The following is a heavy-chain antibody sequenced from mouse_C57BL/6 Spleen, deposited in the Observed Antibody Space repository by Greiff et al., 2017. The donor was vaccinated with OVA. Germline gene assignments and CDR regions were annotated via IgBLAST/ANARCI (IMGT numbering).Heavy chain of an antibody. Sequence: VQLQQSGPELVKPGASVKISCKASGYAFSSSWMNWVKQRPGKGLEWIGRIYPGDGDTNYNGKFKGKATLTADKSSSTAYMQLSSLTSEDSAVYFCARSVDGYSWFAYWGQGTLVTVSA. CDR1: GYAFSSSW. CDR3: ARSVDGYSWFAY. D-gene: IGHD2-3*01. CDR2: IYPGDGDT. J-gene: IGHJ3*01. V-gene: IGHV1-82*01.